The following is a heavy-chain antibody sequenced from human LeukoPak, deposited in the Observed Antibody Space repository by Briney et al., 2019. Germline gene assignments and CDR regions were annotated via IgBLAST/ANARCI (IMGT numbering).Heavy chain of an antibody. CDR3: ARHLRSSGYYIPFDY. D-gene: IGHD3-22*01. J-gene: IGHJ4*02. CDR2: IYPGDSDT. CDR1: GYRFTSYW. Sequence: GESLKISCKGSGYRFTSYWIGWVRQMPGKGLEWMGIIYPGDSDTRYSPSFQGQVTISADKSISTAYLQWSSLKAADTAMYYCARHLRSSGYYIPFDYWGQGTLVTVSS. V-gene: IGHV5-51*01.